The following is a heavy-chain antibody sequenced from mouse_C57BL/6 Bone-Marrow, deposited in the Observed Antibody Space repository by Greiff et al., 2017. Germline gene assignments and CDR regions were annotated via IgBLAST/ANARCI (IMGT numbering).Heavy chain of an antibody. CDR2: ISNLAYSI. J-gene: IGHJ3*01. V-gene: IGHV5-15*04. CDR3: ARHDGSSPWFAD. Sequence: EVMLVESGGGLVQPGGSLKLSCAASGFTFSDYGMAWVRQAPRKGPEWVAFISNLAYSIYYADPVTGRFTISRENAKNPLYLEMSSLRSEDTAMYYCARHDGSSPWFADWGQGTLVTVSA. CDR1: GFTFSDYG. D-gene: IGHD1-1*01.